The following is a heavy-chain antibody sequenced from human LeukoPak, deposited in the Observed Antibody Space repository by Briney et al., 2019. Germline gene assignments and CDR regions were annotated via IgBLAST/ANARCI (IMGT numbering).Heavy chain of an antibody. CDR1: GYTFTGHY. Sequence: ASVTDSCKASGYTFTGHYMHWVRHAPGQGLEWMGCINPNSGGTNYAQKFQGRVTITRDTSISTAYMELSRLRSDDTAVYYCARILLKTTYYDILTAWTKYYYYGMDVWGQGTTVTVFS. CDR2: INPNSGGT. D-gene: IGHD3-9*01. J-gene: IGHJ6*02. V-gene: IGHV1-2*02. CDR3: ARILLKTTYYDILTAWTKYYYYGMDV.